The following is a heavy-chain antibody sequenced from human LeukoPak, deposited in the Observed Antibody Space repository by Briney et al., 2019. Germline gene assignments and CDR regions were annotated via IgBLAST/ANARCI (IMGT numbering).Heavy chain of an antibody. Sequence: SETLSLTCTVSGGSISTHYWSWIRQPPGKGLEWIGYVLDSERTKDNPSLKSRATLSADTSKNQFSLRPTSVTAADSAVYYCATIKRGSIFGYFDFWGQGVLVTVSS. V-gene: IGHV4-59*11. D-gene: IGHD5-18*01. CDR1: GGSISTHY. J-gene: IGHJ4*02. CDR3: ATIKRGSIFGYFDF. CDR2: VLDSERT.